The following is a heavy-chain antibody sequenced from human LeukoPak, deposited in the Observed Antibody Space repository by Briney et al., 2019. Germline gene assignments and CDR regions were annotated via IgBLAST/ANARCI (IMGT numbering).Heavy chain of an antibody. V-gene: IGHV1-69*02. CDR1: GGSLNSHI. D-gene: IGHD1-26*01. CDR2: ITPVIDVS. J-gene: IGHJ5*02. CDR3: ARVNLRGSQYNWFDP. Sequence: ASVKVSCKASGGSLNSHIFTWVRQAPGQGLEWMGKITPVIDVSKYAQKFQGRLTITADKSTATVYMELSGLKSDDTAVYYCARVNLRGSQYNWFDPWGQGTLVTVSS.